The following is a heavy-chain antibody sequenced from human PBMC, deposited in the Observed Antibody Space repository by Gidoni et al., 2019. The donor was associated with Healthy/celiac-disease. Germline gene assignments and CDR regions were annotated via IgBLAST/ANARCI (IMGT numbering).Heavy chain of an antibody. CDR3: ARRGSSSSWKDAFDI. CDR1: GYSFTSYW. V-gene: IGHV5-51*01. Sequence: EVQLVQSGAEVKKPGESLKISCKGSGYSFTSYWIGWVRQMPGKGLEWMGIIYPGDSDNGYSPSFQGQVTISADKSISTAYLQWSSLKASDTAMYYCARRGSSSSWKDAFDIWGQGTMVTVSS. CDR2: IYPGDSDN. J-gene: IGHJ3*02. D-gene: IGHD6-13*01.